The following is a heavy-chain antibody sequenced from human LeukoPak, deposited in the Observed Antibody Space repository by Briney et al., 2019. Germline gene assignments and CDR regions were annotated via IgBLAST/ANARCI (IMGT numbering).Heavy chain of an antibody. J-gene: IGHJ4*02. CDR2: IYYSGST. CDR3: ARVDGSSDQGGFDY. V-gene: IGHV4-30-4*01. CDR1: GGSINSGDYY. D-gene: IGHD2-2*01. Sequence: SETLSLTCTVSGGSINSGDYYWSWIRQPPGKGLEWIGYIYYSGSTYYNPSLKSRVTISADTSKNQFSLKLSSVTAADTAVYYCARVDGSSDQGGFDYWGQGTLVTVS.